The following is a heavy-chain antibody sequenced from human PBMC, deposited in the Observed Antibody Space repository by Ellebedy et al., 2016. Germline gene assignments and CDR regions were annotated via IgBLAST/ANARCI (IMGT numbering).Heavy chain of an antibody. V-gene: IGHV4-34*01. D-gene: IGHD6-13*01. CDR3: ARGWPSYSSSWPNWFDP. J-gene: IGHJ5*02. CDR2: INHTGST. Sequence: SETLSLTCAVDGGSFSGYYCSWIRQSPGKGLEWIGDINHTGSTNYNPSLKSRVTISIDTSKKQFSLKLTSVTAADTAVYYCARGWPSYSSSWPNWFDPWGQGTLVTVSS. CDR1: GGSFSGYY.